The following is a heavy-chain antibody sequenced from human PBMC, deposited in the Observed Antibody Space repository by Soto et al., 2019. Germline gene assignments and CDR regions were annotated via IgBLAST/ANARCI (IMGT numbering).Heavy chain of an antibody. CDR3: ARNRGGITMIVVVIPDAFDI. J-gene: IGHJ3*02. Sequence: SLTCTVSGGSISSSSYYWGWIRQPPGKGLEWIGSIYYSGSTYYNPSLKSRVTISVDTSKNQFSLKLSSVTAADTAVYYCARNRGGITMIVVVIPDAFDIWGQGTMVTVSS. D-gene: IGHD3-22*01. CDR1: GGSISSSSYY. V-gene: IGHV4-39*01. CDR2: IYYSGST.